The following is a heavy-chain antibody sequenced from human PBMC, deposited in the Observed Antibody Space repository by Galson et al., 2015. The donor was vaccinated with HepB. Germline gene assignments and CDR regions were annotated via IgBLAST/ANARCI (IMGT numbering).Heavy chain of an antibody. D-gene: IGHD3-3*01. J-gene: IGHJ6*02. V-gene: IGHV3-48*01. Sequence: SLRLSCAASGFTFSSYSMNWVRQAPGKGLEWVSYISSSSSTIYYADSVKGRFTISRDNAKNSLYLQMNSLRAEDTAVYYCARERDDFWSVYQGMDAWGQGTTVTVSS. CDR1: GFTFSSYS. CDR3: ARERDDFWSVYQGMDA. CDR2: ISSSSSTI.